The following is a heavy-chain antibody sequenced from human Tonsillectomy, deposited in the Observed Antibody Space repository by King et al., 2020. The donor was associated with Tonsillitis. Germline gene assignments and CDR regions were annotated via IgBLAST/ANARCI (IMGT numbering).Heavy chain of an antibody. Sequence: QLQESGPGLVKPSETLSLTCAVSGYSISSGYYWGWIRQPPGKGLEWIVNIFHSGTAYYNPSLKSRVTISVDTSKNQFSLKLSSVTAAATAVYYCARAGVYFYDSRCYTSSFNIWGQGTMVPVSS. J-gene: IGHJ3*02. V-gene: IGHV4-38-2*01. CDR1: GYSISSGYY. CDR3: ARAGVYFYDSRCYTSSFNI. D-gene: IGHD3-22*01. CDR2: IFHSGTA.